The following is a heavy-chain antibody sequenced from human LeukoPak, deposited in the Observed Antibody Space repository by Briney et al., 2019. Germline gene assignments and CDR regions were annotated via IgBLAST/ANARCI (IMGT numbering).Heavy chain of an antibody. CDR3: AREVVAATGFDY. V-gene: IGHV1-2*02. D-gene: IGHD2-15*01. CDR1: GYTFTGYY. Sequence: ASVKVSCKASGYTFTGYYMHWVRQAPGQGLEWMGWINPNSGGTNYAQKFQGRVTITRDTSISTAYMELSRLRSDDTAVYYCAREVVAATGFDYWGQGTLVTVSS. J-gene: IGHJ4*02. CDR2: INPNSGGT.